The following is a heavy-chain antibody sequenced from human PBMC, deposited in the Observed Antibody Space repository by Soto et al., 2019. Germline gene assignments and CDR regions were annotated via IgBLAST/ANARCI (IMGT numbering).Heavy chain of an antibody. CDR1: GYTFTSYD. CDR2: MNPNSGNT. CDR3: AREKSGYYDY. V-gene: IGHV1-8*01. Sequence: QVQLVQSGAEVKKPGASVKVSCKASGYTFTSYDINWVRQATGQGLEWMGWMNPNSGNTGYAQKFKGRVTMTRTTSISTAYMKLSSLSSEDTAVDYCAREKSGYYDYWGQGTLVTVSS. J-gene: IGHJ4*02. D-gene: IGHD3-3*01.